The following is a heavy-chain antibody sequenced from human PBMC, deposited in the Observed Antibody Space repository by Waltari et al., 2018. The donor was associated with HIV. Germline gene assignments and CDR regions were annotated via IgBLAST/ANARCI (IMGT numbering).Heavy chain of an antibody. J-gene: IGHJ4*02. CDR1: GFTFSSYG. Sequence: QVQLVESGGGVVQPGRSMRLYCAASGFTFSSYGMHWVRQAAGKGLAGVAVIWYDGMNKYYADSGKGRFTIARDNSKNTLYLQMNSLRAEDTAVDYCAREASYGSGTYFDDWGQGTLVTVAS. CDR2: IWYDGMNK. V-gene: IGHV3-33*01. D-gene: IGHD3-10*01. CDR3: AREASYGSGTYFDD.